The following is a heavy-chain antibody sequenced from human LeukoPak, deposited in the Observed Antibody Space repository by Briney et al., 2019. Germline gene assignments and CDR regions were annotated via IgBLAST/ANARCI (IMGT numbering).Heavy chain of an antibody. CDR1: GGSISTYY. Sequence: PSETLSLTCTVSGGSISTYYWSWIRQPPGKGVEWIGYIHYSESTIYNPSLKSRVTISVDTSKNQFSLKLTSVTAADTAVYYCARDAYGDPFDYWGQGTLVTVSS. V-gene: IGHV4-59*01. CDR3: ARDAYGDPFDY. D-gene: IGHD4-17*01. J-gene: IGHJ4*02. CDR2: IHYSEST.